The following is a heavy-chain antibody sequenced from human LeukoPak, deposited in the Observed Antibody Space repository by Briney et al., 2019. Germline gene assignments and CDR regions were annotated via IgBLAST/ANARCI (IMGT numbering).Heavy chain of an antibody. Sequence: SQTLSLTCTVSGGSIRSGYYQWSWVRQPPGKGLEWIGYIYYSGSTYYNPSLKSRVTISVDTSKNQFSLKLSSVTAADTAVYYCAREDDSSGSPSRWFDPWGQGTLVTVSS. J-gene: IGHJ5*02. CDR3: AREDDSSGSPSRWFDP. D-gene: IGHD3-22*01. CDR1: GGSIRSGYYQ. V-gene: IGHV4-30-4*08. CDR2: IYYSGST.